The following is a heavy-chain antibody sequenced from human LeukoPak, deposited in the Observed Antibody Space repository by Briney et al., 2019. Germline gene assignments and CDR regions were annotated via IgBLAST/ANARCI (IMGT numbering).Heavy chain of an antibody. J-gene: IGHJ4*02. D-gene: IGHD4-17*01. CDR2: IYYSGST. CDR1: GGSISSGGYY. Sequence: HPSETLSLTCTVSGGSISSGGYYWSWIRQHPGKGLEWIGYIYYSGSTYYNPSLESRVTISVDTSKNQFSLKLSSVTAADTAVYYCARVAYGDLLWYFDYWGQGTLVTVSS. V-gene: IGHV4-31*03. CDR3: ARVAYGDLLWYFDY.